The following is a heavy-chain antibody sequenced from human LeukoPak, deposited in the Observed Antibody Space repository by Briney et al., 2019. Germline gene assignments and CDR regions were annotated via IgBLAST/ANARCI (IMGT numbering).Heavy chain of an antibody. V-gene: IGHV3-43*02. J-gene: IGHJ4*02. D-gene: IGHD3-16*01. CDR2: ISGDGVST. CDR1: GLPIADFA. Sequence: GSLRLSCVASGLPIADFAMHWVRQAPGKGLEWVSLISGDGVSTFYADSVKGRFSISRDNSKNSLSLEMNSLRTEDTAMYYCARESGKFDHWGQGTLVAVSS. CDR3: ARESGKFDH.